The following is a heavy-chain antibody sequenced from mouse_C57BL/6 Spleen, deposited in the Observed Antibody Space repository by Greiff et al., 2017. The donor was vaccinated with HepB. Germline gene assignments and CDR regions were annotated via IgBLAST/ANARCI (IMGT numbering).Heavy chain of an antibody. Sequence: EVKLVESGGDLVKPGGSLKLSCAASGFTFSSYGMSWVRQTPDKRLEWVATISSGGSYTYYPDSVKGRFTISRDNAKNTLYLRMSSLKSEDTAMYYCARPSIYYDYDGRAYFDVWGTGTTVTVSS. CDR1: GFTFSSYG. CDR2: ISSGGSYT. D-gene: IGHD2-4*01. V-gene: IGHV5-6*01. J-gene: IGHJ1*03. CDR3: ARPSIYYDYDGRAYFDV.